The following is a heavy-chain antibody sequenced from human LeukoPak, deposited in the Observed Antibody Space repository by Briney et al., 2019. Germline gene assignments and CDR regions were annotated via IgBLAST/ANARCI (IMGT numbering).Heavy chain of an antibody. V-gene: IGHV3-30-3*01. D-gene: IGHD4-23*01. CDR3: ARLYGGNGY. CDR1: GFTFSSYA. CDR2: ISYDGSNK. J-gene: IGHJ4*02. Sequence: PGRSLRPSCAASGFTFSSYAMHWVRQAPGKGLEWVAVISYDGSNKYYADSVKGRFTISRDNSKNTLYLQMNSLRAEDTAVYYCARLYGGNGYWGQGTLVTVSS.